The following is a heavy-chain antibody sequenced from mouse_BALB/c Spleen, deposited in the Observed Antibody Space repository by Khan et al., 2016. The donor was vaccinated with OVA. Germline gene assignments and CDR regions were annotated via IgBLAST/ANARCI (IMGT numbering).Heavy chain of an antibody. D-gene: IGHD1-1*01. CDR1: GFNINDTY. CDR2: NEPSNGGT. J-gene: IGHJ3*01. V-gene: IGHV14-3*02. Sequence: VQLQQSGAELAKPGASVKLSCTASGFNINDTYIHRVKRRSEQGMVWIGRNEPSNGGTKCDPKFQGQATIKEDTSSNTAYLQLSCLTSEDTAAYSLDRFFSQLDGSGWFAYWGQGTLVTVSA. CDR3: DRFFSQLDGSGWFAY.